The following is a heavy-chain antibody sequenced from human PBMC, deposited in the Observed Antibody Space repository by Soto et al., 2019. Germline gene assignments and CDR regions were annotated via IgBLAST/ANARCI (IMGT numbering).Heavy chain of an antibody. D-gene: IGHD3-16*01. J-gene: IGHJ4*02. CDR3: AKDMRGITFGSEWYFDY. CDR1: GFTFDDYA. CDR2: ISWNSGSI. V-gene: IGHV3-9*01. Sequence: GGSLRLSCAASGFTFDDYAMHWVRQAPGKGLEWVSGISWNSGSIGYADSVKGRFTISRDNAKNSLYLQMNSLRAEDTALYYCAKDMRGITFGSEWYFDYWGQGTLVTVSS.